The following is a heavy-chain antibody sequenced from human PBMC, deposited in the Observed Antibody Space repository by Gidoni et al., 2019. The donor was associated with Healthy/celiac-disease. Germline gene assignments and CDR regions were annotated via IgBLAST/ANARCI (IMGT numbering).Heavy chain of an antibody. CDR1: GGSIRSYY. D-gene: IGHD2-15*01. CDR2: IYYSGST. J-gene: IGHJ2*01. CDR3: AREERRYCSGGSCYSTWYFDL. Sequence: QVQLQESGPGLVKPSETLSLTCTVSGGSIRSYYWSWIRQPPGKGLEWIGYIYYSGSTNYNPPLKSRVTISVDTSKTQFSLKLSSVTAADTAVYYCAREERRYCSGGSCYSTWYFDLWGRGTLVTVSS. V-gene: IGHV4-59*01.